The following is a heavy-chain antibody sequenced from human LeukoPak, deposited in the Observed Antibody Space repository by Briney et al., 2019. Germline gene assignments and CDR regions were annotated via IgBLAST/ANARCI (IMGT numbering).Heavy chain of an antibody. CDR1: GGSISSGSYY. Sequence: SETLSLTCTVSGGSISSGSYYWSWIRQPAGKGLEWIGRIYTSGSTNYNPSLKSRVTISVDTSKNQLSLKLSSVTAADTAVYYCARISGYSYGYWGWFDPWGQGTLVTVSS. J-gene: IGHJ5*02. V-gene: IGHV4-61*02. D-gene: IGHD5-18*01. CDR3: ARISGYSYGYWGWFDP. CDR2: IYTSGST.